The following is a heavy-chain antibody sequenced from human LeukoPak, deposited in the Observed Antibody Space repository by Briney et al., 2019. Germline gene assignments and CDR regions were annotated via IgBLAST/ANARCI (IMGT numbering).Heavy chain of an antibody. J-gene: IGHJ2*01. CDR3: ARNYPAGWYFDL. Sequence: ASVKVSCKASGYTFTSYDINWVRQATGQGLEWMGWMNPNSGNTGYAQKFQGRVTMTRNTSISTAYMELSSLRSEDTAVYYCARNYPAGWYFDLWGRGTLVTVSS. V-gene: IGHV1-8*01. D-gene: IGHD1-7*01. CDR2: MNPNSGNT. CDR1: GYTFTSYD.